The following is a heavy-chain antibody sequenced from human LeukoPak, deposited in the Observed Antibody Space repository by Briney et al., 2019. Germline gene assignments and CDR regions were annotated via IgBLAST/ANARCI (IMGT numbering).Heavy chain of an antibody. CDR1: GFTFSSYA. Sequence: PGRSLRLSCAASGFTFSSYAMHWVRQAPGKGLVWVSRIASDGSSTTYADSVKGRFSISRDNAKNTLYLQMSSLRVEDTAVYYCARGRPHGNDYWGQGTLVTVSS. V-gene: IGHV3-74*01. J-gene: IGHJ4*02. CDR3: ARGRPHGNDY. CDR2: IASDGSST. D-gene: IGHD4-23*01.